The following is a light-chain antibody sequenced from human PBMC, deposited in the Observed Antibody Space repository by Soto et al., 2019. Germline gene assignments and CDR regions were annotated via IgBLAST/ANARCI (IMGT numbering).Light chain of an antibody. CDR3: CSYAGSSTVV. V-gene: IGLV2-23*01. J-gene: IGLJ2*01. CDR1: SSDVGSYNL. Sequence: QSALTQPASVSGSPGQSITISCTGTSSDVGSYNLVSWYQQHPGKAPKLLIYESSKRPSGVSNRFSGSKSGKTASLTISGLQAEDEDDYYCCSYAGSSTVVFGGGTKVTVL. CDR2: ESS.